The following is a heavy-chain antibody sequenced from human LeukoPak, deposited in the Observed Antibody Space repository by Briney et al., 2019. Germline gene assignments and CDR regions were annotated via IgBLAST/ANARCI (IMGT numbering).Heavy chain of an antibody. J-gene: IGHJ4*02. CDR2: ISSSGSTI. CDR3: AKRGPGSPESGKYYFDY. Sequence: GGSLRLSCAASGFTFSDYYMSWIRQAPGKGLKWVSYISSSGSTIYYVDSVKGRFTISRDNSKNTLSLQMNNLRAEDTAVYYCAKRGPGSPESGKYYFDYWGQGTLVTVSS. V-gene: IGHV3-11*01. D-gene: IGHD3-10*01. CDR1: GFTFSDYY.